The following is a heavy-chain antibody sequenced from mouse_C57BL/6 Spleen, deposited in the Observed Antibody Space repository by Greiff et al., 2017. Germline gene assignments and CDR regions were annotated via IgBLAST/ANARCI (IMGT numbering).Heavy chain of an antibody. CDR3: ARQGAY. Sequence: EVQVVESGGGLVKPGGSLKLSCAASGFTFSSYTMSWVRQTPEKRLEWVATISGGGGNTYYPDSVKGRFTISRDNAKNTLYLQMSSLRSEDTALYYCARQGAYWGQGTLVTVSA. J-gene: IGHJ3*01. CDR2: ISGGGGNT. V-gene: IGHV5-9*01. CDR1: GFTFSSYT.